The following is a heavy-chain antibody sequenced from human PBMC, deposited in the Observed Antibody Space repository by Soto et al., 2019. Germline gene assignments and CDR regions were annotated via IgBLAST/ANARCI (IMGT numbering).Heavy chain of an antibody. CDR2: ISTGGAYM. D-gene: IGHD2-21*01. CDR3: ARDIASPGGDYFDS. Sequence: EVQLVESGGGLVKAGGSLRLFCTASGFTFRNYNMNWVRQAPGKGLEWVSSISTGGAYMFYADSVKGRFTISRDNAQKSLFLQIDSPRAEDTPVYYCARDIASPGGDYFDSWGQGTLVTVSS. J-gene: IGHJ4*02. CDR1: GFTFRNYN. V-gene: IGHV3-21*01.